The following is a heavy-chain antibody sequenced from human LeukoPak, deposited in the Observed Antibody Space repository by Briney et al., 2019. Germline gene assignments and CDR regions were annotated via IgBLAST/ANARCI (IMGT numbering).Heavy chain of an antibody. CDR2: ISSGSSYI. D-gene: IGHD1-26*01. CDR3: ASDSARFDP. J-gene: IGHJ5*02. Sequence: GGSLRLSCVASGFTFSSYSMNWVRQAPGQGLEWVSSISSGSSYIYYADSVKGRFTISRDNAKNSLYLQMNSLRAEDTAVYYCASDSARFDPWGQGTLVTVSS. CDR1: GFTFSSYS. V-gene: IGHV3-21*04.